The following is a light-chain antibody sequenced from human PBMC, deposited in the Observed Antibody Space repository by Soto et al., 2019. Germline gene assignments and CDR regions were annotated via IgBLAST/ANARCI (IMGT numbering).Light chain of an antibody. Sequence: AILMTQSPSSLSASTGDRDTITCRASQGISSYLAWYQQKPGKAPKLLIYAASTLQSGVPSRFSGSGSGTDFTLTISCLQSEDFATYYCQQYYSYPPWTFGQGTKVDIK. CDR3: QQYYSYPPWT. J-gene: IGKJ1*01. CDR1: QGISSY. CDR2: AAS. V-gene: IGKV1-8*01.